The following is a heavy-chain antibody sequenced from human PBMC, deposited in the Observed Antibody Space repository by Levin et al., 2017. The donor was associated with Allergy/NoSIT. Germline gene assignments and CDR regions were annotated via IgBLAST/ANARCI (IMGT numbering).Heavy chain of an antibody. J-gene: IGHJ4*02. CDR1: GFTVNSHY. CDR2: IYGGGST. Sequence: GGSLRLSCAASGFTVNSHYMIWVRQTPGTGLEWVSIIYGGGSTYYADSVKGRFTISRDNSKNTLYLQMNSLKPEDTAMYYCARTYYTSGSFTYWGQGTLVTVSS. D-gene: IGHD3-10*01. V-gene: IGHV3-66*02. CDR3: ARTYYTSGSFTY.